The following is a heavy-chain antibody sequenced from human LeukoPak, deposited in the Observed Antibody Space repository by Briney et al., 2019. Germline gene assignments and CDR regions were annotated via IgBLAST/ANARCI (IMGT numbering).Heavy chain of an antibody. V-gene: IGHV4-59*10. Sequence: TSETLSLTCAAYGGSFSGYYWSWIRQPAGKGLEWIGRIYTSGSTNYNPSLKSRVTISVDTSKNQFSLKLSSVTAADTAVYYCAKTLVVLSGWYDVFDYWGQGTLVTVSS. CDR1: GGSFSGYY. D-gene: IGHD6-19*01. CDR2: IYTSGST. CDR3: AKTLVVLSGWYDVFDY. J-gene: IGHJ4*02.